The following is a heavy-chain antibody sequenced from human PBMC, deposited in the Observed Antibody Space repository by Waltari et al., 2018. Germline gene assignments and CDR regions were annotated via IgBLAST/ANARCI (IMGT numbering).Heavy chain of an antibody. Sequence: QVQLVQSGAEVKKPGSSVKVSCKASGGTFSSYAISWVRQAPGQGLEWMGGIIPIIGIANYAQKFQGRVTITADKSTSTAYMELSSLRSEDTAVYYCARDRDCSSTSCYIPFDIWGQGTMVTVSS. CDR1: GGTFSSYA. J-gene: IGHJ3*02. CDR3: ARDRDCSSTSCYIPFDI. V-gene: IGHV1-69*10. D-gene: IGHD2-2*02. CDR2: IIPIIGIA.